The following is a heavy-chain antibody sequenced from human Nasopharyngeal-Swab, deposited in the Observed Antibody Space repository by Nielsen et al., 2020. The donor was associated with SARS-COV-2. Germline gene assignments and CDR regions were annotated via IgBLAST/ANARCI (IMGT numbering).Heavy chain of an antibody. D-gene: IGHD4-23*01. Sequence: GESLNISCAASGFTFSSYGMHWVRPAPGKGLEWVAVIWYDGSNKYYADSVKGRFTISRDNSKNTVYLQMNSLRAEDTAVYYCAAAPSGDYGGYWGQGTLVTVSS. CDR1: GFTFSSYG. CDR2: IWYDGSNK. CDR3: AAAPSGDYGGY. V-gene: IGHV3-33*01. J-gene: IGHJ4*02.